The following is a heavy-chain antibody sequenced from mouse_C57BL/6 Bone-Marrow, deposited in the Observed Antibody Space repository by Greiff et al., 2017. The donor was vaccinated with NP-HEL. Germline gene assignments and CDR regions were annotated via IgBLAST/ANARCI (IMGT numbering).Heavy chain of an antibody. D-gene: IGHD1-1*01. J-gene: IGHJ1*03. CDR2: IDPETGGT. CDR1: GYTFTDYE. Sequence: QVQLQQSGAELVRPGASVTLSCKASGYTFTDYEMHWVKQTPVHGLEWIGAIDPETGGTAYNQKFKGKAILTADKSSSTAYMELRSLTSEDSAVYYCTREITTVKGPSYWYFDVWGTGTTVTVSS. CDR3: TREITTVKGPSYWYFDV. V-gene: IGHV1-15*01.